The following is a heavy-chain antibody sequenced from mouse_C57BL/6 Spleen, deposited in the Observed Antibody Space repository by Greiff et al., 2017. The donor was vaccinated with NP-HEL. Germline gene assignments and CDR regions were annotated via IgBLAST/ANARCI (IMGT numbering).Heavy chain of an antibody. Sequence: QVQLQQPGAELVRPGSSVKLSCKASGYTFTSYWMDWVKQRPGQGLEWIGNIYPSDSETHYNQKFKDKATLTVDKSSSTAYMQLSSLTSEDSAVYYCARPSLYYYGSSWYFDVWGTGTTVTVSS. D-gene: IGHD1-1*01. CDR2: IYPSDSET. J-gene: IGHJ1*03. CDR1: GYTFTSYW. CDR3: ARPSLYYYGSSWYFDV. V-gene: IGHV1-61*01.